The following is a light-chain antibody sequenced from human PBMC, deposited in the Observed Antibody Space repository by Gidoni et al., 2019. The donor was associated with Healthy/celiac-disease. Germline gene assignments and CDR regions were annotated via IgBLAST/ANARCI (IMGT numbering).Light chain of an antibody. CDR3: QQRGNWPPLT. CDR2: DAS. CDR1: PSVSSY. V-gene: IGKV3-11*01. Sequence: DIVLTQSPDTLSLSPGARAPLSCRASPSVSSYLAWYQQKPGQAPRLLIYDASNRATGIPARVSGSGSGTDFTLTLCSLEPEDFAVYYCQQRGNWPPLTFGGGTKVEIK. J-gene: IGKJ4*01.